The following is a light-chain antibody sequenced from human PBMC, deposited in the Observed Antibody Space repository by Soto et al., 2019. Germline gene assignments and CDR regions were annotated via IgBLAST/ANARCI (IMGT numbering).Light chain of an antibody. CDR2: STN. CDR1: TGAVTSGYY. Sequence: QAVVTQEPSLTVSPGGTVTLTCASSTGAVTSGYYPNWFQQKPGQAPRALIYSTNNKYSWTPVRFSGSLLGGKAALTLSGVQPGDEAEYYCLLYYGGQMGVFGGGTKLTVL. V-gene: IGLV7-43*01. J-gene: IGLJ2*01. CDR3: LLYYGGQMGV.